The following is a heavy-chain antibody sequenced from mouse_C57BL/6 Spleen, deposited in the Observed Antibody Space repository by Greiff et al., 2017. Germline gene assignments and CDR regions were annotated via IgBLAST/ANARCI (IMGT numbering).Heavy chain of an antibody. Sequence: QVQLQQSGAELVRPGTSVKVSCKASGYAFTNYLIEWVKQRPGQGLEWIGVINPGSGGTNYNEKFKGKATLTADKSSSTAYMQLSSLTSEDSAVYFCARFITTAFDYWGQGTTLTVSS. D-gene: IGHD1-1*01. CDR1: GYAFTNYL. CDR2: INPGSGGT. V-gene: IGHV1-54*01. J-gene: IGHJ2*01. CDR3: ARFITTAFDY.